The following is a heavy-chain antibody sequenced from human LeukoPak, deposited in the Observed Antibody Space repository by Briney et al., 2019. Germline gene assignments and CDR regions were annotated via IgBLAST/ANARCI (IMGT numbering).Heavy chain of an antibody. J-gene: IGHJ4*02. CDR1: GTSISDSNYC. CDR2: ISYSVNT. Sequence: SETLSLTCTVSGTSISDSNYCWGWIRQSPGKGLESIGRISYSVNTHYNPSLKSRVTISVDTSKSQFSLKLRSVTAADTAVYYCARLGPCYDFWSGYLPLDFWGRGTLVTVSS. CDR3: ARLGPCYDFWSGYLPLDF. D-gene: IGHD3-3*01. V-gene: IGHV4-39*01.